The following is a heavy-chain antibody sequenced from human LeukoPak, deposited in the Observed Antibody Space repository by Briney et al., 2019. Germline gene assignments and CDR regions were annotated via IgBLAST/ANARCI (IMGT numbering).Heavy chain of an antibody. CDR3: ARVAYYYDSSDYYSHAFDI. J-gene: IGHJ3*02. CDR1: GFTFSSYW. Sequence: TGGSLRLSCAASGFTFSSYWMHWVRQAPGKGLVWVSHINNDGSSTTYADSVKGRCTISRDNAKNTLYLQMNSLRDEDTAVYYCARVAYYYDSSDYYSHAFDIWGQGTMVTVSS. CDR2: INNDGSST. V-gene: IGHV3-74*01. D-gene: IGHD3-22*01.